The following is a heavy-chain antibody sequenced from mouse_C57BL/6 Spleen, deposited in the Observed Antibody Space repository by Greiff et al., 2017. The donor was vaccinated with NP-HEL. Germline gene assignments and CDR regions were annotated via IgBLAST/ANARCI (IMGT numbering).Heavy chain of an antibody. J-gene: IGHJ1*03. D-gene: IGHD1-1*01. CDR2: ISYSGST. Sequence: EVHLVESGPGMVKPSQSLSLTCTVTGYSITSGYDWHWIRHFPGNKLEWMGYISYSGSTNYNPSLKSRISITHDTSKNHFFLKLNSVTTEDTATYYCARSYYGSSYWYFDVWGTGTTVTVSS. CDR3: ARSYYGSSYWYFDV. CDR1: GYSITSGYD. V-gene: IGHV3-1*01.